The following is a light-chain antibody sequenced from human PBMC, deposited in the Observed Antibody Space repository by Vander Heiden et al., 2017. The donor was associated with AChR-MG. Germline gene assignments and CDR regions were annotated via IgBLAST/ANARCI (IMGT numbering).Light chain of an antibody. CDR1: QDVTSY. J-gene: IGKJ4*01. CDR3: QHYYAYPFT. CDR2: DAA. Sequence: DNQVTQSPSSVSAAVGDRVTITCRTSQDVTSYLAWFHHKPGQAPKSLIYDAATLHDGVPSRFSASGLGTYFTLTISSLHPEDFGTYYCQHYYAYPFTFGGGTKVEIK. V-gene: IGKV1-16*01.